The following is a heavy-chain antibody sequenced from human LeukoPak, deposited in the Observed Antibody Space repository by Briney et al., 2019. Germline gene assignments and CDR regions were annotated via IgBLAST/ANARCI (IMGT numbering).Heavy chain of an antibody. Sequence: PGRSLRLSCAASGFTSDDYAMHWVRQAPGKGLEWVSGISWNSGSIGYADSVKGRFTISRDNAKNSLYLQMNSLRAEATALYYCAKVGSQGDYGMDVWGQGTTVTVSS. CDR3: AKVGSQGDYGMDV. V-gene: IGHV3-9*02. J-gene: IGHJ6*02. CDR2: ISWNSGSI. CDR1: GFTSDDYA. D-gene: IGHD3-16*01.